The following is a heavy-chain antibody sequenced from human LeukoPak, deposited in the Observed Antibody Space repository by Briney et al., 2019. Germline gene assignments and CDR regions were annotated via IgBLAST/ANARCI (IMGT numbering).Heavy chain of an antibody. CDR3: ARVELELRADWFDP. D-gene: IGHD1-7*01. Sequence: PSGTLSLTCAVSGGSISSSNWWSWVRQPPGKGLEWIGYIYYTGSTNYNPSLKSRVTISIDTSKKQFSLKLNPVTAADTAVYYCARVELELRADWFDPWGQGTLVTVSS. CDR1: GGSISSSNW. CDR2: IYYTGST. V-gene: IGHV4-4*02. J-gene: IGHJ5*02.